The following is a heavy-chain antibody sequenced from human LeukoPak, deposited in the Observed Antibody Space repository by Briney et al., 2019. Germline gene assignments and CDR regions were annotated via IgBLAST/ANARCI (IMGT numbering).Heavy chain of an antibody. CDR1: GGSISSSSYY. V-gene: IGHV4-39*07. J-gene: IGHJ4*02. D-gene: IGHD3-10*01. CDR2: IHYSGST. Sequence: PSETLSLTCTVSGGSISSSSYYWAWIRQPPGKGLEWIGSIHYSGSTYYNPSLQSRVTISIDTSKNQFSLKLSSVTAADTAVYYCARGTKGVSMVRGLIISSYYFDFWGQGTLVTVSS. CDR3: ARGTKGVSMVRGLIISSYYFDF.